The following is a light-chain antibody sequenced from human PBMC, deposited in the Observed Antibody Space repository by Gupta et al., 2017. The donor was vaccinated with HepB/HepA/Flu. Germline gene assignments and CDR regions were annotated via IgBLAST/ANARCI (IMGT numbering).Light chain of an antibody. J-gene: IGKJ1*01. Sequence: DIEMTQSASFLSASIGDTVTITCRASQSISSYLNWYQQKAGRAPKLLTYSAFSLQSGVSSRFSGGRSGTDFTLTISSRQPEDFATYYCQQTDSTPTWAFGQGTKVEI. CDR1: QSISSY. CDR2: SAF. V-gene: IGKV1-39*01. CDR3: QQTDSTPTWA.